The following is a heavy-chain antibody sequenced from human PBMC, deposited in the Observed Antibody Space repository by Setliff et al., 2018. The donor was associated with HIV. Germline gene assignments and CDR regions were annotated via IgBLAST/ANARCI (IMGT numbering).Heavy chain of an antibody. J-gene: IGHJ4*02. Sequence: PSETLSLTCTVSGESISGSSYSWGWIRQHPGKGPEWIGSLTYSGSARYNPSLKRLVAISVDMSKNQFSLRVTSLTAADTAVYYCATNRVGTYPLDYWGRGTLVTVSS. V-gene: IGHV4-39*01. D-gene: IGHD1-26*01. CDR3: ATNRVGTYPLDY. CDR2: LTYSGSA. CDR1: GESISGSSYS.